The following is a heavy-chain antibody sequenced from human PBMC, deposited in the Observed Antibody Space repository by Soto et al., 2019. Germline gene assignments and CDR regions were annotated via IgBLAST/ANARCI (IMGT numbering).Heavy chain of an antibody. V-gene: IGHV1-3*01. Sequence: QVQLVQSGAEVKKPGASVKVSCKASGYTFTSYAMHWVRQAPGQRLEWMGWINAGNGNTKYSQKFQGRVTITRDTSASTAYMELSSLRSEDTAVYDCAGEGKEYYHYYMDVWGKGTTVTVSS. CDR3: AGEGKEYYHYYMDV. CDR2: INAGNGNT. D-gene: IGHD3-10*01. J-gene: IGHJ6*03. CDR1: GYTFTSYA.